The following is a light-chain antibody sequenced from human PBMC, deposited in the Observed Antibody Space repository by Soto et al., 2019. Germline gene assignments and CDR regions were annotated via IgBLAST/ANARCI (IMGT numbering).Light chain of an antibody. CDR2: DAS. J-gene: IGKJ3*01. CDR3: QQRSNWPPLFT. V-gene: IGKV3-11*01. Sequence: EIVLTQSPATLSLSPGERATLSCRASQSVSSYLAWYQQKPGQAPRLLIYDASNRATGIPARFSGSGSGTDFTRTISSREPEDFAVYYCQQRSNWPPLFTFGPGTKVDIK. CDR1: QSVSSY.